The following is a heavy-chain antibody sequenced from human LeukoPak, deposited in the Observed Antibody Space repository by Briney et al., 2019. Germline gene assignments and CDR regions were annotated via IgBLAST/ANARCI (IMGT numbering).Heavy chain of an antibody. J-gene: IGHJ4*02. CDR3: ARGGSPRGFLGY. CDR2: ISGSGGNT. Sequence: GGSLRLSCAASGFTLTSYAMSWVGQAPGKGLEWVSTISGSGGNTYYADSVKGRFTISRDNSKNTLYLQMNSLRVEDTAVYYCARGGSPRGFLGYWGQGTLVTVSS. D-gene: IGHD2-15*01. CDR1: GFTLTSYA. V-gene: IGHV3-23*01.